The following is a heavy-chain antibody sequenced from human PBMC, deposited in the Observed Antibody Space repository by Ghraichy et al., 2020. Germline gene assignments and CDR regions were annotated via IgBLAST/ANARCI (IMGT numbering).Heavy chain of an antibody. Sequence: SETLSLTCAVSGGSISSGGYSWSWIRQPPGKGLEWIGYIYYSGSTYYNPSLKSRVTISVDTSKNQFSLKLSSVTAADTAVYYCARDRYYDSSGYYYGDRDWYFDLWGRGTLVTVSS. CDR1: GGSISSGGYS. CDR3: ARDRYYDSSGYYYGDRDWYFDL. D-gene: IGHD3-22*01. J-gene: IGHJ2*01. CDR2: IYYSGST. V-gene: IGHV4-30-4*07.